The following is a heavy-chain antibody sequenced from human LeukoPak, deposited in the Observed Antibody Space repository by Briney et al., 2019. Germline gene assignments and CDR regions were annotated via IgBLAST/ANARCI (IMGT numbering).Heavy chain of an antibody. J-gene: IGHJ4*02. CDR3: ARSNYYDSSGYPYYFDY. Sequence: SVKVSCKASGYTFTGHYMNWVRQAPGQGLEWMGGIIPIFGTANYAQKFQGRVTITADKSTSTAYMELSSLRSEDTAVYYCARSNYYDSSGYPYYFDYWGQGTLVTVSS. CDR2: IIPIFGTA. D-gene: IGHD3-22*01. V-gene: IGHV1-69*06. CDR1: GYTFTGHY.